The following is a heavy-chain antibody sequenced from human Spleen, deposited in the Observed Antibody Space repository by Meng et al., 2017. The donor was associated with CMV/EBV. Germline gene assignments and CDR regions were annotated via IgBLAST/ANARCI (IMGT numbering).Heavy chain of an antibody. CDR1: GFTFSSYE. J-gene: IGHJ4*02. Sequence: GESLKISCEASGFTFSSYEMNWVRQAPGKGLEWISYISNSGKTIDYADSVKGRCTSSRDDATNSLYLHMNSLRAEDTAVYYCARGGMAMTLDYWGQGTLVTVSS. CDR3: ARGGMAMTLDY. V-gene: IGHV3-48*03. CDR2: ISNSGKTI. D-gene: IGHD2-21*02.